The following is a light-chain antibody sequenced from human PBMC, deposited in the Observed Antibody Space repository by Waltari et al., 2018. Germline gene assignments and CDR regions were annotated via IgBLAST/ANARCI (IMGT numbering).Light chain of an antibody. CDR1: WIVSRT. Sequence: AESATLTGRASWIVSRTLGLYQQKTGQAPRLLTYDASTRATGIPVRFSGSGSGTDFRLTIIRLEPEDFAVYYCQKYGTLPATFGQGTKVEVK. J-gene: IGKJ1*01. CDR2: DAS. V-gene: IGKV3-20*01. CDR3: QKYGTLPAT.